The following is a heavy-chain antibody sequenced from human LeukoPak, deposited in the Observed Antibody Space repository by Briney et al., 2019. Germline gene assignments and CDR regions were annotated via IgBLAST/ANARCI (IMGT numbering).Heavy chain of an antibody. CDR1: GFTFSSYA. CDR3: ARGIRWASDY. CDR2: ISGSGGST. V-gene: IGHV3-23*01. J-gene: IGHJ4*02. Sequence: GGSLRLSCAASGFTFSSYAMSWVRQAPGKGLEWVSAISGSGGSTYYADSVKGRFTISRDNSKDTLYLQMGSLRTEDMAVYYCARGIRWASDYWGQGSLVTVAS. D-gene: IGHD4-23*01.